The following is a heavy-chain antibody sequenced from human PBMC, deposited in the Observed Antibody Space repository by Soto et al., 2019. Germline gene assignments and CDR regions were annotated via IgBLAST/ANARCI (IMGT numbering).Heavy chain of an antibody. CDR2: IIPIFGTA. J-gene: IGHJ6*02. Sequence: SVKVSCKASGCTFSSYAISWVRQSPGQGLEWMGGIIPIFGTANYAQKFQGRVTITAHESTSTAYMELSSLRSEDTAVYYCARVRDMIDNGMDVWGQGTTVTVSS. CDR1: GCTFSSYA. D-gene: IGHD3-22*01. CDR3: ARVRDMIDNGMDV. V-gene: IGHV1-69*13.